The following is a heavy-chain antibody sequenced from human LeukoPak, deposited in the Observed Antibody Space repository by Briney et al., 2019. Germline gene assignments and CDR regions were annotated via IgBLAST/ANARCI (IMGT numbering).Heavy chain of an antibody. CDR2: ISAYNGNT. CDR1: GYTFTGYA. CDR3: ARRGGTFRPFDY. V-gene: IGHV1-18*01. Sequence: ASVEVSCKASGYTFTGYAISWVRQAPGQGLEWMGWISAYNGNTNYAQKLQGRVTMTTDTSTSTAYMELRSLRSDDTAVYYCARRGGTFRPFDYWGQGTLVTVSS. J-gene: IGHJ4*02. D-gene: IGHD2/OR15-2a*01.